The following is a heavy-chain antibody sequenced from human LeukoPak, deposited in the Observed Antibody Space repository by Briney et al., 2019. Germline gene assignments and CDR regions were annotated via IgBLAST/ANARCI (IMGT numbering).Heavy chain of an antibody. Sequence: GGSLRLSCAASGFTFSSYAMHWVRQAPGKGLEYVSAISSNGGSTYYANSVKGRFTISRDNSKNTLYLQMGSLRAEDMAVYYCARSPVAATRREEAFDIWGQGTMVTVSS. D-gene: IGHD6-19*01. J-gene: IGHJ3*02. CDR3: ARSPVAATRREEAFDI. V-gene: IGHV3-64*01. CDR2: ISSNGGST. CDR1: GFTFSSYA.